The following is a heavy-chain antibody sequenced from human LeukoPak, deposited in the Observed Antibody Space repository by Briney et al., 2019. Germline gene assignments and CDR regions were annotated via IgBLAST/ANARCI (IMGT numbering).Heavy chain of an antibody. V-gene: IGHV3-30*18. CDR1: GFTFSSYG. Sequence: QTGGSLRLSCAASGFTFSSYGMHWVRQAPGKGLEWVAGISYDGSNKYYADSVKGRFTISRDDSKNTLYLQMNSLRAEDTAVYYCAKAGIYDYVWGSYLVDWGQGILVTVSS. CDR3: AKAGIYDYVWGSYLVD. D-gene: IGHD3-16*01. CDR2: ISYDGSNK. J-gene: IGHJ4*02.